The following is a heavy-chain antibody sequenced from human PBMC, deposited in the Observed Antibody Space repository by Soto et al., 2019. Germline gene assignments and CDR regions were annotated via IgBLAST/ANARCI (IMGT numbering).Heavy chain of an antibody. CDR3: ARSDLLDGSGNTFDI. V-gene: IGHV3-33*01. CDR2: IWYDGSNK. CDR1: GFTFSSYG. D-gene: IGHD3-10*01. J-gene: IGHJ3*02. Sequence: GGSLRLSCAASGFTFSSYGMHWVRQAPGKGLEWVAVIWYDGSNKYYADSVKGRFTISRDNSKNTLYLQMNSLRAEDTAVYYCARSDLLDGSGNTFDIWGQGTTVTVSS.